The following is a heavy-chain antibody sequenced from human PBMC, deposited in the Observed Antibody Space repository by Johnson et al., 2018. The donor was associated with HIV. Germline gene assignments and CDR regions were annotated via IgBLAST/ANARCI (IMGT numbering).Heavy chain of an antibody. CDR2: IWYDGSNK. CDR3: AKDSMGYNWNQFEAFDI. CDR1: GFTFSSYG. D-gene: IGHD1-20*01. V-gene: IGHV3-30*02. J-gene: IGHJ3*02. Sequence: QVQLVESGGGVVQPGGSLRLSCTASGFTFSSYGMHWVRQAPGKGLEWVAFIWYDGSNKYYADSVKGRFTISRDNSKNTLYLQMNSLRAEDTAVYYCAKDSMGYNWNQFEAFDIWGQGTMVTVSS.